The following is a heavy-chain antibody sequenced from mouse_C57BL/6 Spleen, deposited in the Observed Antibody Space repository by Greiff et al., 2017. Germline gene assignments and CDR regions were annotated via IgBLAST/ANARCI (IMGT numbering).Heavy chain of an antibody. CDR3: ARLGELGYYYAMDY. CDR2: IDPSDGHT. J-gene: IGHJ4*01. V-gene: IGHV1-69*01. CDR1: GYTFTSYW. D-gene: IGHD3-3*01. Sequence: QVQLQQPGAELVMPGASVKLSCKASGYTFTSYWMHWVKQRPGQGLEWIGEIDPSDGHTNYNQKFKGKSTLTVDKSSSTAYMQLSSLTSEDSAVYYCARLGELGYYYAMDYWGQGTSVTVSA.